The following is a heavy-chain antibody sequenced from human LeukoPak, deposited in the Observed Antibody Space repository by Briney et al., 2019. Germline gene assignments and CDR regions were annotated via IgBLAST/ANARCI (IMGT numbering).Heavy chain of an antibody. D-gene: IGHD6-13*01. CDR2: ISYTGSSI. J-gene: IGHJ4*02. V-gene: IGHV3-23*01. CDR3: AKEDRRAAGTNSFNY. CDR1: GFTFE. Sequence: PGGSLRLSCAASGFTFEMNLVRQAPGKGLECVAYISYTGSSIYYADSVKGRFTISRDNSKNTLYLQMNSLRAEDRALYYCAKEDRRAAGTNSFNYWGQGTLVTVSS.